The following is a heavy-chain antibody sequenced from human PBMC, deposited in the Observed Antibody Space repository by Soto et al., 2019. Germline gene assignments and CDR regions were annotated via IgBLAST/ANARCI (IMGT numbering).Heavy chain of an antibody. CDR3: ARGGIAAAGTGFDY. J-gene: IGHJ4*02. CDR2: IWYDGSNK. D-gene: IGHD6-13*01. Sequence: GGSLRLSCAASGFTFSSYGMHWVRQAPCKGLEWVAVIWYDGSNKYYADSVKGRFTISRDNSKNTLYLQMNSLRAEDTAVYYCARGGIAAAGTGFDYWGQGTLVTVSS. V-gene: IGHV3-33*01. CDR1: GFTFSSYG.